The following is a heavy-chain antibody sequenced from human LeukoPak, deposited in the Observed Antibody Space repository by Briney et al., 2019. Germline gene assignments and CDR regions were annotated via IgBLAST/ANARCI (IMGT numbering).Heavy chain of an antibody. J-gene: IGHJ3*02. CDR2: INPNSGAT. CDR3: ARDYDSSGWAAFDI. Sequence: ASVKVSCMHSGYTFIAYYLHWVRPAPGQGREWMGWINPNSGATNYAQKFQGRVTMTRDTSISTAYMELSSRRSHDAAVYYCARDYDSSGWAAFDIWGQGTMVTVSS. D-gene: IGHD3-22*01. CDR1: GYTFIAYY. V-gene: IGHV1-2*02.